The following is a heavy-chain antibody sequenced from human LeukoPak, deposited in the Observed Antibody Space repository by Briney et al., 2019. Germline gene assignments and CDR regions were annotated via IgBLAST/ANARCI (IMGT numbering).Heavy chain of an antibody. D-gene: IGHD7-27*01. V-gene: IGHV3-30-3*01. CDR1: GFTFSNYA. J-gene: IGHJ4*02. CDR2: VSYDGSNK. CDR3: ATIGDRRTGELYRIDY. Sequence: GRSLRLSCAASGFTFSNYAMHWVRQAPGKGLEWVAVVSYDGSNKYYADSVKGRFTISRDNSKNTLYLQMNSLRAEDAAIYYCATIGDRRTGELYRIDYWGQGTLVTISS.